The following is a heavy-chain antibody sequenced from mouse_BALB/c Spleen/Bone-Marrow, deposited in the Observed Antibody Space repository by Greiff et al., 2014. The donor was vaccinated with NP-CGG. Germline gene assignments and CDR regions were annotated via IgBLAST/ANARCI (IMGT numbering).Heavy chain of an antibody. J-gene: IGHJ3*01. D-gene: IGHD2-4*01. Sequence: VQLKESGPELVKPGASMKISCKASGYSFTGYTMNWVKQSHGKNLEWIGLINPYNGGTSYNQKFEGKATLTVDKSSSTAYMELLSLTSEDSAVYYCAREGNYDYAWFAYWGQGTLVTVSA. CDR1: GYSFTGYT. V-gene: IGHV1-26*01. CDR3: AREGNYDYAWFAY. CDR2: INPYNGGT.